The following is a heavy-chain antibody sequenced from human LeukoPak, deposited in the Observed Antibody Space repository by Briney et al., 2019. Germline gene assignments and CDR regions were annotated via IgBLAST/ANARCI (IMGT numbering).Heavy chain of an antibody. J-gene: IGHJ5*02. CDR2: IYHTGST. V-gene: IGHV4-59*01. CDR1: GGSISSFY. CDR3: ARAPRNNWFDP. Sequence: SETLSLTCTVSGGSISSFYWSWIRQPPGKGLEWIGYIYHTGSTNYNPSLKSRVTISVDTSKNQFSLKLSSVTAADTAVYYCARAPRNNWFDPWGQGTLVTVSS.